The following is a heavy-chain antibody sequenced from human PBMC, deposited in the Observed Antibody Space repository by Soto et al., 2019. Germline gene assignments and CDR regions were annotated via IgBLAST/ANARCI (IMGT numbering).Heavy chain of an antibody. D-gene: IGHD6-13*01. CDR3: AKESSSWYRYRGMDV. V-gene: IGHV3-30*18. CDR2: ISYDGSNK. Sequence: PGGSLRLSCAASGFTFSSYGMHWVRQAPGKGLEWVAVISYDGSNKYYADSVRGRFTISRDNSKNTLYLQMNSLRAEDTAVYYCAKESSSWYRYRGMDVWGQGTTVTVSS. J-gene: IGHJ6*02. CDR1: GFTFSSYG.